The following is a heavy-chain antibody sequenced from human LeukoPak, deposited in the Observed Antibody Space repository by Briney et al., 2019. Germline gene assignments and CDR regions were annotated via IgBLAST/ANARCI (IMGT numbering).Heavy chain of an antibody. CDR2: INPSGGST. J-gene: IGHJ4*02. CDR1: GYTFTSYY. V-gene: IGHV1-46*01. D-gene: IGHD4-23*01. Sequence: GASVKVSCKASGYTFTSYYMHWVRHAPGQGLEWMGIINPSGGSTSHAQKFQGRVTMTRDTSTSTVYMELSSLRSEDTAVYYCARVRSYGGNSAPIDYWGQGTLVTVSS. CDR3: ARVRSYGGNSAPIDY.